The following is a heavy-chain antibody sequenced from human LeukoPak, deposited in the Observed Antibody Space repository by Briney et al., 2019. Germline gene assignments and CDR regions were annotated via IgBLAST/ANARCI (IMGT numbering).Heavy chain of an antibody. Sequence: GGSLRLSCTASGFTFSDFALSWVRQGPEKGLEWVSSITYSGSDTYYADSVKGRFTISRDNSKNTVYLQMNSLRREDTAAYYCAKDLGSSGWFFFDYWGQGTLVTVSS. V-gene: IGHV3-23*01. CDR2: ITYSGSDT. J-gene: IGHJ4*02. D-gene: IGHD6-19*01. CDR1: GFTFSDFA. CDR3: AKDLGSSGWFFFDY.